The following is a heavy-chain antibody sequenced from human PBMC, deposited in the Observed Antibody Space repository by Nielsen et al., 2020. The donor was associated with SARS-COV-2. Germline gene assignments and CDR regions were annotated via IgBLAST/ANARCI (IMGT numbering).Heavy chain of an antibody. CDR1: GYTFASYY. CDR3: ARQSWGRGMDV. J-gene: IGHJ6*02. D-gene: IGHD3-16*01. V-gene: IGHV1-46*01. Sequence: ASVKVSCKASGYTFASYYMHWVRQAPGQGLEWMGIINPSGGSTSYAQKFQGRVTMTRDTSTSTVYMELSSLRSEDTAVYYCARQSWGRGMDVWGQGTTVTVSS. CDR2: INPSGGST.